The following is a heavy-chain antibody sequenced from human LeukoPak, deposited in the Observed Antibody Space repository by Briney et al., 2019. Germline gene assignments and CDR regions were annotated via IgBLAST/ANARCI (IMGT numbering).Heavy chain of an antibody. CDR1: GGSFSDYY. CDR3: AKAPLPGWYNYYFDY. D-gene: IGHD6-19*01. Sequence: SETLSLTCAVYGGSFSDYYWSWIRQPPGKGLEWIGEINRSGSTYYNPSLKRRVTISVDTSKNQFSLKLSSVTAADTAVYYCAKAPLPGWYNYYFDYWGQGTLVTVSS. V-gene: IGHV4-34*01. J-gene: IGHJ4*02. CDR2: INRSGST.